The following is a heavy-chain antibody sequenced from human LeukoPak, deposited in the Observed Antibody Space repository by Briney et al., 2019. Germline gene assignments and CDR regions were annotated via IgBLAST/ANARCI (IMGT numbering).Heavy chain of an antibody. CDR2: IRHSGST. V-gene: IGHV4-30-2*01. CDR3: ARRGSWSYYYAMDV. D-gene: IGHD6-13*01. CDR1: GGSISSGGYY. Sequence: PSQTLSLTCTVSGGSISSGGYYWSWIRQPPGKGLEWIGEIRHSGSTNYNPSLKSRVTMSVDTSKNQFSLKLSSVTAADTAVYYCARRGSWSYYYAMDVWGQGTTVAVS. J-gene: IGHJ6*02.